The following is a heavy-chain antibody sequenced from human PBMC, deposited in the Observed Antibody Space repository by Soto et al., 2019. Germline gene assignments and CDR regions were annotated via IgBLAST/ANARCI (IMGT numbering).Heavy chain of an antibody. D-gene: IGHD3-22*01. Sequence: SETLSLTCTVSGGSISSGGYYWSWIRQHPGKGLEWIGYIYYSGSTYYNPSLKSRVTISVDTSKNQFSLKLSSVTAADTAVYYCARGGRLSYDSRGYTLWYWGQGTLVTVSS. V-gene: IGHV4-31*03. CDR1: GGSISSGGYY. CDR3: ARGGRLSYDSRGYTLWY. CDR2: IYYSGST. J-gene: IGHJ4*02.